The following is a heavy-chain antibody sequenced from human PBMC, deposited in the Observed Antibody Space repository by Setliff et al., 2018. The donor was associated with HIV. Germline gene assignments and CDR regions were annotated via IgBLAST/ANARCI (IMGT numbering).Heavy chain of an antibody. Sequence: SETLSLTCAVSGYSIGSGCYWGWIRQPPGKGLEWIGSVYNSGITFKNPSLKSRVTISLDTSKNQFSLELRSVTAADTAVYFCARRGRTGNSYVLHWFDPWGQGTLVTVSS. V-gene: IGHV4-38-2*01. CDR1: GYSIGSGCY. CDR3: ARRGRTGNSYVLHWFDP. CDR2: VYNSGIT. J-gene: IGHJ5*02. D-gene: IGHD5-18*01.